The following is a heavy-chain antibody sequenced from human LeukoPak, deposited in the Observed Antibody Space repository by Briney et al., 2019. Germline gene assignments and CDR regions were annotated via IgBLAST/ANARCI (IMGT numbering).Heavy chain of an antibody. CDR2: IYHSGNT. V-gene: IGHV4-30-4*08. Sequence: SQTLSLTCTVSGGSISSGDYYWSWIRQPPGKDLVWIGYIYHSGNTNYNPSLKSRVTISIDTSKNQFSLKLSSVTAADTAVYYCARRYGSGSYYKFDPWGQGTLVTVSS. CDR3: ARRYGSGSYYKFDP. D-gene: IGHD3-10*01. CDR1: GGSISSGDYY. J-gene: IGHJ5*02.